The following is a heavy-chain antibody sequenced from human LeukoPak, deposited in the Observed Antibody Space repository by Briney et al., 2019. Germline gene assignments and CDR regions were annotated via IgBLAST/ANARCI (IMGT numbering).Heavy chain of an antibody. CDR1: GGSFSGYY. D-gene: IGHD3-22*01. V-gene: IGHV4-34*01. Sequence: SETLSLTCAVYGGSFSGYYWSWIRQPPGKGLEWIGEINHSGSTNYNPSLKSRVTISVDTSKNQFSLKLSSVTAADTAVYYCARHIYDSSGYWSGYYYMDVWGKGTTVTVSS. J-gene: IGHJ6*03. CDR3: ARHIYDSSGYWSGYYYMDV. CDR2: INHSGST.